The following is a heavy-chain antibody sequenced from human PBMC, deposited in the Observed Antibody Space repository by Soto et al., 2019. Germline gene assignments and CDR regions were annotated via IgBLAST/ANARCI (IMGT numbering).Heavy chain of an antibody. CDR3: ARTYSSSWSPFDH. V-gene: IGHV4-34*01. CDR1: GGSFSGYY. D-gene: IGHD6-13*01. Sequence: QVQLQQWGAGLLKPSETLSLTCAVYGGSFSGYYWSWIRQPPGRGLEWIGEINQSGSTNYNPSLKSRVTISVDTSKNQFSLKLSSVTAADTAVYYCARTYSSSWSPFDHWGQGTLVTSPQ. J-gene: IGHJ4*02. CDR2: INQSGST.